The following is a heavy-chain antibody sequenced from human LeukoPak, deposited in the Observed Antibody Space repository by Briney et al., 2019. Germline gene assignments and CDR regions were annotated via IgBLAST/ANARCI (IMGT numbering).Heavy chain of an antibody. CDR3: AKTGNYNWNGFDY. D-gene: IGHD1-20*01. V-gene: IGHV3-30*18. CDR2: ISYDGSNK. J-gene: IGHJ4*02. CDR1: RFTFSNYG. Sequence: GGSLRLSCAASRFTFSNYGMHWVRQARGKGLEWVAIISYDGSNKYYADSVKGRFTISRDNSKNTLYLQMNSLRVEDSAVYYCAKTGNYNWNGFDYWGQGTLVTVSS.